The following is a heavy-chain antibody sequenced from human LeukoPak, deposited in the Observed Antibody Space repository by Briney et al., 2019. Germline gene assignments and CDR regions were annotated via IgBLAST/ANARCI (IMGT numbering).Heavy chain of an antibody. CDR2: IWYDGSNK. CDR1: GFTFSSYG. D-gene: IGHD2-2*01. CDR3: ARDHGSWKAEYCSSTSCQALDP. V-gene: IGHV3-33*01. Sequence: GGSLRLSCAASGFTFSSYGMHWVRQAPGKGLEWVAVIWYDGSNKYYADSVKGRYTISRDNSKNTLYLQMNSLRAEDTAVYYCARDHGSWKAEYCSSTSCQALDPWGQGTLVTVSS. J-gene: IGHJ5*02.